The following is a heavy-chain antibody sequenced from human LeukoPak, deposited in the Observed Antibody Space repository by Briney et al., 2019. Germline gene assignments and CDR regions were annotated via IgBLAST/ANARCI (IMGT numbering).Heavy chain of an antibody. J-gene: IGHJ4*02. CDR2: IYSGGST. CDR3: AREGHSLARGGFDY. V-gene: IGHV3-66*01. Sequence: PGGSLRLSCAASGFTVSSNYMSWVRQAPGKGLEWVSVIYSGGSTYYADSVKGRFTISRDNSKNTLYLQMNSLRAEDTAVHYCAREGHSLARGGFDYWGQGTLVTVSS. CDR1: GFTVSSNY. D-gene: IGHD3-10*01.